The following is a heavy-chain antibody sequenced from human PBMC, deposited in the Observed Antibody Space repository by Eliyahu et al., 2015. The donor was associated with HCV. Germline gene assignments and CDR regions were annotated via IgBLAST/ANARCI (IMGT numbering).Heavy chain of an antibody. J-gene: IGHJ4*02. CDR1: GYTFTSYY. CDR2: INPSGGST. Sequence: KASGYTFTSYYMHWVRQAPGQGLEWMGIINPSGGSTSYAQKFQGRVTMTRDTSTSTVYMELSSLRSEDTAVYYCARKYSGSLDPHEFDYWGQGTLVTVSS. CDR3: ARKYSGSLDPHEFDY. D-gene: IGHD1-26*01. V-gene: IGHV1-46*03.